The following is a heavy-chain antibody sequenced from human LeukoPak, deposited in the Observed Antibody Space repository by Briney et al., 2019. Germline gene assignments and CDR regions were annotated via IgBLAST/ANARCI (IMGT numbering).Heavy chain of an antibody. CDR2: IIPIFGTA. J-gene: IGHJ6*03. V-gene: IGHV1-69*05. CDR3: AKGVYAPTYYYYYMDV. Sequence: GASVKVSCKASGGTFSSYAISGVRPAPGQGVEWMGGIIPIFGTANYAQKFQGRVTITTDESTSTAYMELSSLRSEDTAVYYCAKGVYAPTYYYYYMDVWGKGTTVTVSS. D-gene: IGHD2-8*01. CDR1: GGTFSSYA.